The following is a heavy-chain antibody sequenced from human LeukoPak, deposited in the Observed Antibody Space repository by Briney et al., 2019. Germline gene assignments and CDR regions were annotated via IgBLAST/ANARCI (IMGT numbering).Heavy chain of an antibody. J-gene: IGHJ6*02. CDR2: IYYSGST. V-gene: IGHV4-39*07. Sequence: PSETLSLTCTVSGGSISSSSYYWRWIREPPGKRLEWIGSIYYSGSTYYNPSLKSRVTTSVDTSKNQFSLKLSSVTAADTAVYYCARDPDLWFGDGSFDYYYYGMDVWGQGTTVTGSS. D-gene: IGHD3-10*01. CDR3: ARDPDLWFGDGSFDYYYYGMDV. CDR1: GGSISSSSYY.